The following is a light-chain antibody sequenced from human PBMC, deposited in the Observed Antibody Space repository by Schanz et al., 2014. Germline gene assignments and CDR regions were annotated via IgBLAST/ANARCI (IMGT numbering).Light chain of an antibody. J-gene: IGKJ4*01. CDR2: GAS. Sequence: EIVLTQSPPTLSLSPGERATLSCRASQSVSSYLAWYQQKPGQAPRLLMYGASTRATGIPARFGGSGSGTEFTLTISSLQSEDIAVYYCQHQGTFGGGTKVEI. CDR3: QHQGT. V-gene: IGKV3-15*01. CDR1: QSVSSY.